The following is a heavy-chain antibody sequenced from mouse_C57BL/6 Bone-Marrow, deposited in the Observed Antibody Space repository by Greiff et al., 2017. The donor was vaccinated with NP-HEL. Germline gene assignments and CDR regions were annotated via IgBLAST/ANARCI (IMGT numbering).Heavy chain of an antibody. CDR2: IRNKANNQLT. Sequence: EVKLVESGGGLVQPVFSIQLPLAASGFTFSDAWIDWVRQSPEKGLEWVAEIRNKANNQLTYYAESVKGRFTISRDDSKSSVYLQMNSLRAEDTGIYYCTRPGLLRAMDYWGQGTSVTVSS. D-gene: IGHD2-3*01. CDR1: GFTFSDAW. J-gene: IGHJ4*01. CDR3: TRPGLLRAMDY. V-gene: IGHV6-6*01.